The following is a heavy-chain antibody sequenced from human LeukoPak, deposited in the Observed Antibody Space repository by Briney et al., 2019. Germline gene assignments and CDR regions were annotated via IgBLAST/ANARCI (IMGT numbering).Heavy chain of an antibody. J-gene: IGHJ5*02. Sequence: SVKVSCKASGGTFSSYAISWVRQAPGQGLEWMGGIIPLFGTANYAQKFQGRVTITADKSTRTAYMELSSLRSEDTAVYYCARTSVRFGDLNWFDPWGQGTLVTVSS. CDR2: IIPLFGTA. CDR3: ARTSVRFGDLNWFDP. V-gene: IGHV1-69*06. D-gene: IGHD3-10*01. CDR1: GGTFSSYA.